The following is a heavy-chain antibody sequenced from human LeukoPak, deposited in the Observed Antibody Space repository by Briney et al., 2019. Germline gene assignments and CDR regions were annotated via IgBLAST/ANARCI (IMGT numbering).Heavy chain of an antibody. CDR1: GGSISSSSYY. J-gene: IGHJ4*02. CDR2: IYYSGST. CDR3: ARNSGEYSTSGGPPGNTFDY. V-gene: IGHV4-39*01. D-gene: IGHD6-13*01. Sequence: SETLSLTCTVSGGSISSSSYYWGWIRQPPGKGLEWIGSIYYSGSTYYDPSLKSRVTISVDTSKNQFSLKLSSVTAADTAVYYCARNSGEYSTSGGPPGNTFDYGGQETLVTVPS.